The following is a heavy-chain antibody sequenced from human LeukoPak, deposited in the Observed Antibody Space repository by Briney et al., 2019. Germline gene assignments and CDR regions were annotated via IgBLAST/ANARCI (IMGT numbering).Heavy chain of an antibody. V-gene: IGHV1-69*13. CDR1: GGTFSSYA. Sequence: ASVKVSCKASGGTFSSYAISWVRQAPGQGLEWMGRIIPIFGTANYAQKFQGRVTITADESTSTAYMELSSLRSEDTAVYYCAGPPVVHAEYFQHWGQGTLVTVSS. CDR2: IIPIFGTA. CDR3: AGPPVVHAEYFQH. D-gene: IGHD4-23*01. J-gene: IGHJ1*01.